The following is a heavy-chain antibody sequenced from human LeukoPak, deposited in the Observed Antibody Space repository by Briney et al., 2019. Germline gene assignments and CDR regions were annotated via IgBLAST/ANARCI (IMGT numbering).Heavy chain of an antibody. D-gene: IGHD2-15*01. V-gene: IGHV4-59*12. CDR2: IYYSGST. J-gene: IGHJ4*02. CDR3: ARDIAVVAASLYYFDY. CDR1: GGSISSYY. Sequence: SETLSLTCTVSGGSISSYYWSWIRQPPGKGLEWIGYIYYSGSTNYNPSLKSRVTISVDTSKNQFSLKLSSVTAADTAVYYCARDIAVVAASLYYFDYWGQGTLVTVSS.